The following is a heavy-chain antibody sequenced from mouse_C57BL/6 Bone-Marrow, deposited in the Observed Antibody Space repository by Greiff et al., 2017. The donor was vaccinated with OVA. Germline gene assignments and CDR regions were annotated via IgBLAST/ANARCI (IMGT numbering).Heavy chain of an antibody. CDR2: INPNYGTT. CDR3: ASGITTVVPYYFDY. V-gene: IGHV1-39*01. Sequence: VQLQQSGPELVKPGASVKISCKASGYSFTDYNMNWVKQSNGKSLEWIGVINPNYGTTSYNQKFKGKATLTVDQSSSTAYMQLNSLTSEDSAVYYCASGITTVVPYYFDYWGQGTTLTVSS. J-gene: IGHJ2*01. CDR1: GYSFTDYN. D-gene: IGHD1-1*01.